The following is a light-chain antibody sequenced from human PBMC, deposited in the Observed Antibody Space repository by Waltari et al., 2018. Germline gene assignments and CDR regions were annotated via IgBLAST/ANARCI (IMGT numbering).Light chain of an antibody. V-gene: IGLV3-10*01. CDR2: EDS. CDR1: ALPKKY. CDR3: YSTDSSGNLRV. J-gene: IGLJ3*02. Sequence: SYELTQPPSVSVSPGQTARITCSGDALPKKYAYWYQQKSGQAPVLVIYEDSKRPPGIPERFSGSSSGTMATLTISGAQVEDEADYYCYSTDSSGNLRVFGGGTKLTVL.